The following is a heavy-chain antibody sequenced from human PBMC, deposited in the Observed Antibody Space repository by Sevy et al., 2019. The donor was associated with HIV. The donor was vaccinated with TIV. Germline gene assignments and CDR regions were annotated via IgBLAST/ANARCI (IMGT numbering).Heavy chain of an antibody. Sequence: ASVKVSCKASGYTFTSYGISWVRQAPGQGLEWMGWISAYNGNTNYAQKLQGRVTMTTDTSTSTAYMELRSLRSDDTAVYYCARYKMATEEPSYYYYYMDVWGKGTTVTVSS. V-gene: IGHV1-18*01. CDR2: ISAYNGNT. CDR1: GYTFTSYG. CDR3: ARYKMATEEPSYYYYYMDV. J-gene: IGHJ6*03. D-gene: IGHD5-12*01.